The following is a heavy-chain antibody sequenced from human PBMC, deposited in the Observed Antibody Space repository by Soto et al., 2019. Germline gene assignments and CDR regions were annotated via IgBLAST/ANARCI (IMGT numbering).Heavy chain of an antibody. D-gene: IGHD3-9*01. J-gene: IGHJ4*02. CDR3: NRGYYDILTAPPTFDY. CDR2: IYHSGST. Sequence: SETLSLTCAVSVYSISSGYYWGWIRQPPGKGLEWIGSIYHSGSTYYNPSLKSRVTISVDTSKNQFSLKLSSVTAADTAVYYCNRGYYDILTAPPTFDYWAQGKVVTGS. V-gene: IGHV4-38-2*01. CDR1: VYSISSGYY.